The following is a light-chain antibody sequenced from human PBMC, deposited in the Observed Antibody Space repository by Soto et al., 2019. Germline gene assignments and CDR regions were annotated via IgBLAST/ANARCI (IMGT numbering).Light chain of an antibody. J-gene: IGLJ1*01. Sequence: QSALTQPASVSGSPGQSITISCTGTSSDVGGYNYVSWYQQHPGKAPKLMIYEVSNRPSGVSNRFSGSKSDNTASLTISGLQAEDEADYYCISYTSSSIDYVFGTGTKVTVL. CDR2: EVS. CDR1: SSDVGGYNY. V-gene: IGLV2-14*01. CDR3: ISYTSSSIDYV.